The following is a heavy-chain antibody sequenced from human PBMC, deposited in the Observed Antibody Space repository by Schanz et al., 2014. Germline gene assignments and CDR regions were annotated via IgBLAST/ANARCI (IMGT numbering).Heavy chain of an antibody. CDR3: TRSYYDFSWGSYRFRAFDI. CDR2: TNGDGTNA. V-gene: IGHV3-74*02. CDR1: GFTVSSDH. D-gene: IGHD3-16*02. Sequence: EVQLVESGGGLVKPGGSLRLSCVVSGFTVSSDHMSWVRQAPGKGLEWVSCTNGDGTNAKYADSVKGRFTISRDNAKKTLSLQMISLRAEDTAIYFCTRSYYDFSWGSYRFRAFDIWGQGTTXIVSS. J-gene: IGHJ3*02.